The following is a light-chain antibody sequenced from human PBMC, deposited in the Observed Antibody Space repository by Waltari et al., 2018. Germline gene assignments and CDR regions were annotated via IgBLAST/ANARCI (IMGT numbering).Light chain of an antibody. V-gene: IGKV1-5*03. CDR3: QQYSSFSYT. CDR1: QSISSW. Sequence: DIQMTQSPSTLSASVGDRVTITCRASQSISSWLAWYQQKPGKAPKVLIYMASNLEGGVPSRFSGSGSGTEFTLTISSLQPADVATYYCQQYSSFSYTFGQGTKLEIK. J-gene: IGKJ2*01. CDR2: MAS.